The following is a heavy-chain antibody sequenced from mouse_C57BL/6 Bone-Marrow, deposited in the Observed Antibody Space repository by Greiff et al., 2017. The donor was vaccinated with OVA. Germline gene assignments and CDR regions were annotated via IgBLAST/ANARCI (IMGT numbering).Heavy chain of an antibody. CDR1: GFSLTSYG. CDR3: AKKGDYDPYYYAMDY. D-gene: IGHD2-4*01. V-gene: IGHV2-5*01. CDR2: IWRGGST. J-gene: IGHJ4*01. Sequence: VKLMESGPGLVQPSQSLSITCTVSGFSLTSYGVHWVRQSPGKGLEWLGVIWRGGSTDYNAAFMSRLSITKDNSKSQVFFKMNSLQADDTAIYYCAKKGDYDPYYYAMDYWGQGTSVTVSS.